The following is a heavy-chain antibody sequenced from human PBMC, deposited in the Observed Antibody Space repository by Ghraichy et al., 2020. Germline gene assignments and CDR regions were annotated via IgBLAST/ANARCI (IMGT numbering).Heavy chain of an antibody. CDR3: ARHGVGDWNYVENWFDP. J-gene: IGHJ5*02. D-gene: IGHD1-7*01. CDR2: IYPGDSDT. V-gene: IGHV5-51*01. CDR1: GYSFTSYW. Sequence: GESLNISCKGSGYSFTSYWIGWVRQMPGKGLEWMGIIYPGDSDTRYSPSFQGQVTISADKSISTAYLQWSSLKASDTAMYYCARHGVGDWNYVENWFDPWGQGILVTVSS.